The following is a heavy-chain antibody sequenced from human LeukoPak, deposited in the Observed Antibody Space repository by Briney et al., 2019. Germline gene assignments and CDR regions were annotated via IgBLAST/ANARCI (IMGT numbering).Heavy chain of an antibody. CDR1: GFTFSGYG. D-gene: IGHD3-10*01. J-gene: IGHJ4*02. V-gene: IGHV3-23*01. Sequence: GGSLRLSCAASGFTFSGYGMHWVRQAPGKGLEWVSAISGSGGSTYYADSVKGRFTISRDNSKNTLYLQMNSLRAEDTAVYYCAKDLRPPVAYYFDYWGQGTLVTVSS. CDR3: AKDLRPPVAYYFDY. CDR2: ISGSGGST.